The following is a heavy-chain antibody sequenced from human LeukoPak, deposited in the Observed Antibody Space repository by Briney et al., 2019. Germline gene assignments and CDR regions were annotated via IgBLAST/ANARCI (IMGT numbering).Heavy chain of an antibody. CDR3: ARQYYDFWSGYCRGCENWFDP. V-gene: IGHV3-9*01. CDR2: ISWNSGSI. Sequence: GRSLRLSCAASGFTFDDYAMHWVRQAPGKGLEWVSGISWNSGSIGYADSVKGRFTISRDNAKNSLYLQMNSLRAEDTAVYYCARQYYDFWSGYCRGCENWFDPWGQGTLVTVSS. CDR1: GFTFDDYA. J-gene: IGHJ5*02. D-gene: IGHD3-3*01.